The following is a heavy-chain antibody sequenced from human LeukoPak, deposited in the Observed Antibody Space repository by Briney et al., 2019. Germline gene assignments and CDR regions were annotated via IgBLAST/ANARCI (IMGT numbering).Heavy chain of an antibody. V-gene: IGHV3-7*01. CDR2: IKQDGSEK. CDR1: GFTFSSYW. Sequence: GGSLRLSCAASGFTFSSYWMSWVRQAPGKGLEWVANIKQDGSEKYYVDSVKGRFTISRDNAKNSLYLQLNSLRAEDTAVYYCASFHCSSTSCYRYYYYYMDVWGQGTLVTVSS. CDR3: ASFHCSSTSCYRYYYYYMDV. J-gene: IGHJ6*03. D-gene: IGHD2-2*01.